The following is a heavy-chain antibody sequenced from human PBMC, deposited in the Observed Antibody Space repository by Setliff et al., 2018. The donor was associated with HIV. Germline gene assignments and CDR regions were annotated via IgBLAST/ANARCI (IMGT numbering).Heavy chain of an antibody. Sequence: ASVKVSCKASGYTFTSYGISWVRQAPGQGLEWMGWISAYNGNTNYAQKLQGRVTMTTDTSTSTAYMELRSLRSDDTAVYYCARDMDGGGSDRHFKYFYWGQGTPVTVSS. J-gene: IGHJ4*02. V-gene: IGHV1-18*01. D-gene: IGHD3-16*01. CDR1: GYTFTSYG. CDR2: ISAYNGNT. CDR3: ARDMDGGGSDRHFKYFY.